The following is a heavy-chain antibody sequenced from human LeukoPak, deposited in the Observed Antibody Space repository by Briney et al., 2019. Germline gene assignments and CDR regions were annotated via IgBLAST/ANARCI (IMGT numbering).Heavy chain of an antibody. D-gene: IGHD3-22*01. V-gene: IGHV1-2*02. CDR1: GYTFTGYY. Sequence: ASVKVSCKASGYTFTGYYMHGVRQAPGQGLEGMGWINPNSGGTNYAQKFQGRVTMTRATSISTAYMELSRLRSDDTAVYYCAPDYYDSRFGDYWGQGTLVTVSS. CDR2: INPNSGGT. CDR3: APDYYDSRFGDY. J-gene: IGHJ4*02.